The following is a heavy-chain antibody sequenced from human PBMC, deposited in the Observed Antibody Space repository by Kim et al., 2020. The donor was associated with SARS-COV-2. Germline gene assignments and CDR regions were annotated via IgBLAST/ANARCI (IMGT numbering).Heavy chain of an antibody. CDR2: IIPIFGTA. CDR1: GGTFSSYA. Sequence: SVKVSCKASGGTFSSYAISWVRQAPGQGLEWMGGIIPIFGTANYAQKFQGRVTITADESTSTAYMELSSLRSEDTAVYYCARDRGRYYDSSAHPWGWFDPWGQGTLVTVSS. V-gene: IGHV1-69*13. J-gene: IGHJ5*02. D-gene: IGHD3-22*01. CDR3: ARDRGRYYDSSAHPWGWFDP.